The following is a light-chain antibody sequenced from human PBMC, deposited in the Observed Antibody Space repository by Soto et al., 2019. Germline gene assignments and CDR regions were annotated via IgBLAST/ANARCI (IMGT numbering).Light chain of an antibody. CDR2: DAS. J-gene: IGKJ5*01. Sequence: EVGGPKSPTPLSKSPGERASLACRASESVGRHLAWYHQKPGQAPKLLILDASTRATGVPARCSGSASATELPLPVSCLQSEDIAVYYGQQYNNWLPKFGQGARLEIK. CDR3: QQYNNWLPK. CDR1: ESVGRH. V-gene: IGKV3-15*01.